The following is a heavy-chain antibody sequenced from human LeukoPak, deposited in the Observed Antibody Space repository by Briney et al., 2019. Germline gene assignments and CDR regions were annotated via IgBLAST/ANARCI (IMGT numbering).Heavy chain of an antibody. Sequence: GESLRLSCGASRFDFSSYGMHWVRQAPGKGLEWVAFIRYDGSKKYYADSLKGRFTISRDNSKNTLYLQINSLRGEDTAVYYCAKDSRVYDSWSGYSAPGWFDPWGQGTLVTVSS. D-gene: IGHD3-3*01. J-gene: IGHJ5*02. CDR3: AKDSRVYDSWSGYSAPGWFDP. CDR1: RFDFSSYG. CDR2: IRYDGSKK. V-gene: IGHV3-30*02.